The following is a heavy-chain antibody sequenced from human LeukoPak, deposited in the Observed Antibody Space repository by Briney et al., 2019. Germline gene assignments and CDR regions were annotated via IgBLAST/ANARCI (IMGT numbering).Heavy chain of an antibody. CDR2: INPDSGGT. J-gene: IGHJ5*02. D-gene: IGHD4-11*01. Sequence: ASVKVSCKASGYTFTGYYMHWVRQAPGQGLEWMGWINPDSGGTSYAQKFQGRITMTRDTSISTAYMELSRLTSDDTAVYYCASGLSLQLDWFDPWGQGTLVTVSS. V-gene: IGHV1-2*02. CDR1: GYTFTGYY. CDR3: ASGLSLQLDWFDP.